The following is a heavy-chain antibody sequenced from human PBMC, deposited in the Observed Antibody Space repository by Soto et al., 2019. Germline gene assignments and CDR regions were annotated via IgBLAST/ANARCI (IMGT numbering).Heavy chain of an antibody. Sequence: GGSLRLSCAASGFTFTRYSMNWVRQAPGKGLEWVSSISSTTNYIYYGDSMKGRFTISRDNAKDSLYLEMNSLRAEDTAVYYCARESEDLTSNFDYWGQGTLVTVSS. V-gene: IGHV3-21*06. CDR3: ARESEDLTSNFDY. CDR1: GFTFTRYS. J-gene: IGHJ4*02. CDR2: ISSTTNYI.